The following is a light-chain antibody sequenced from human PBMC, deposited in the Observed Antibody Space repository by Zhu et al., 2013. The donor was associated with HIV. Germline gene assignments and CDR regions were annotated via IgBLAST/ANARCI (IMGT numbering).Light chain of an antibody. V-gene: IGKV4-1*01. CDR1: QSVLYSSNNENY. Sequence: DIVMTQSPEFLAVSLGERATINCKSSQSVLYSSNNENYLAWYQQKPGQPPKLLIYWASTREFGVPDRFSGSGSGTDFTLTITSLQAEDVAVYYCQQYFSTPPTFGRRD. CDR3: QQYFSTPPT. CDR2: WAS. J-gene: IGKJ4*01.